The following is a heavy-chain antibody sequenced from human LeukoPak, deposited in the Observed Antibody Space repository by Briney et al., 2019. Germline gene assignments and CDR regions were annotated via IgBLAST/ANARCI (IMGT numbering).Heavy chain of an antibody. V-gene: IGHV1-69*04. Sequence: ASVKVSCKASGGTFSSYAISWVRQAPGQGLEWMGRIIPILGIANYAQKFQGRVTMTRNTSISTAYMELSSLRSEDTAVYYCARVRQQLVDYWGQGTLVTVSS. J-gene: IGHJ4*02. CDR2: IIPILGIA. CDR1: GGTFSSYA. D-gene: IGHD6-13*01. CDR3: ARVRQQLVDY.